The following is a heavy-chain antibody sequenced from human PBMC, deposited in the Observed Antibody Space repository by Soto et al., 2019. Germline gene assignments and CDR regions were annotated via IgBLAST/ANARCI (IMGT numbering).Heavy chain of an antibody. CDR1: GSTVSSNY. D-gene: IGHD4-17*01. Sequence: GGSLRLSCAASGSTVSSNYMSWVRQAPGKGLEWVSVIYSGGSTYYADSVKGRFTISRDNSKNTLYLQMNSLRAEDTAVYYCASGSVTVTTDFDYWGQGTLVTVSS. CDR2: IYSGGST. J-gene: IGHJ4*02. CDR3: ASGSVTVTTDFDY. V-gene: IGHV3-66*01.